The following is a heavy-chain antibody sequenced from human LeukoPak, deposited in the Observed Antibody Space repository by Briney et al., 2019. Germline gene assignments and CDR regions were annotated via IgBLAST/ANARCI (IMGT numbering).Heavy chain of an antibody. Sequence: PGGSLRLSCVPSGFTFNSYAMSWVRQAPGQGLEWVSTISVTGSSTYYADSVKGRFTTSRDNSKNTLYLQMNGLRVEDTAVYYCAKTLRSGDWYFDYWGQGTQVTVSS. D-gene: IGHD2-21*02. V-gene: IGHV3-23*01. CDR2: ISVTGSST. CDR1: GFTFNSYA. J-gene: IGHJ4*02. CDR3: AKTLRSGDWYFDY.